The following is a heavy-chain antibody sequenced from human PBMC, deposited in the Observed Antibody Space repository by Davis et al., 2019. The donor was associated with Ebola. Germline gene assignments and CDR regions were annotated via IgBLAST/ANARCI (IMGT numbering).Heavy chain of an antibody. CDR1: GYSFTNYW. CDR2: VYPGDSDT. CDR3: ARSGDYGDYGYYYGMDV. J-gene: IGHJ6*02. D-gene: IGHD4-17*01. Sequence: GESLKISCKGSGYSFTNYWIGWVRQMPGKGLEWMGIVYPGDSDTRYSPSFQGQVTISADKSISTAYLQWSSLKASDTAMYYCARSGDYGDYGYYYGMDVWGQGTTVTVSS. V-gene: IGHV5-51*01.